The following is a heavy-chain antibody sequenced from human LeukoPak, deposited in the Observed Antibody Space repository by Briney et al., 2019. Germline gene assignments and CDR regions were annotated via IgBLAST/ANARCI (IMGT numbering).Heavy chain of an antibody. CDR1: GVSFSGYY. CDR3: ARYRRIAAAGFDY. J-gene: IGHJ4*02. V-gene: IGHV4-34*01. CDR2: INHSGST. D-gene: IGHD6-13*01. Sequence: PSETLSLTCAVYGVSFSGYYWSWIRQPPGKGLEWIGEINHSGSTNYNPSLKSRVTISVDTSKNQFSLKLSSVTAADTAVYYCARYRRIAAAGFDYWGQGTLVTVSS.